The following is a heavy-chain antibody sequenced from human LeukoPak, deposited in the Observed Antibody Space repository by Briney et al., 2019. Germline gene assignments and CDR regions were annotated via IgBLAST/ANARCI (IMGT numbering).Heavy chain of an antibody. CDR3: ATLGITMVRGVIITSYFDY. J-gene: IGHJ4*02. CDR1: GFTFSSYG. Sequence: GGSLRLSCAASGFTFSSYGMHWVRQAPGKGLEWVAFIRYDGSSKYYADSVKGRFTISRDNSKNTLYLQMNSLRAEDTAVYYCATLGITMVRGVIITSYFDYWGQGTLVTVSS. D-gene: IGHD3-10*01. V-gene: IGHV3-30*02. CDR2: IRYDGSSK.